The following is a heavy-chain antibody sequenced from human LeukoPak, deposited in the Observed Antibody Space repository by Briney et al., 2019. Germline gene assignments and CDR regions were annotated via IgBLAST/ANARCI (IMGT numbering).Heavy chain of an antibody. V-gene: IGHV1-69*06. CDR2: IIPIFGTA. CDR3: ARVSFGYSSSWEAAGGY. J-gene: IGHJ4*02. Sequence: GSSVKVSCKASGGTFGSYAISWVRQVPGQGLEWMGGIIPIFGTANYAQKFQGRVTITADKSTSTAYMEVSSLRSEDTAVYYCARVSFGYSSSWEAAGGYWGQGTLVTVSS. CDR1: GGTFGSYA. D-gene: IGHD6-13*01.